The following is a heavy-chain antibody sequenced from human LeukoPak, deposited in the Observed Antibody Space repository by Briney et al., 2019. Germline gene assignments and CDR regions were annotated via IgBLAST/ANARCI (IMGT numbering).Heavy chain of an antibody. J-gene: IGHJ6*02. CDR1: GGSISSGGYY. V-gene: IGHV4-31*03. CDR2: IYYSGST. Sequence: SETLSLTCTASGGSISSGGYYWGWIRQHPGKGLEWIGYIYYSGSTYYNPSLKSRVTISVDTSKNQFSLKLSSVTAADTAVYYCARSKGCTNGVRSYAYYYGMDVWGQGTTVTVSS. CDR3: ARSKGCTNGVRSYAYYYGMDV. D-gene: IGHD2-8*01.